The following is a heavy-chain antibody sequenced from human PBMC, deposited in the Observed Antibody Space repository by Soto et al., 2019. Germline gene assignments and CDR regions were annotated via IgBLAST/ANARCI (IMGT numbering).Heavy chain of an antibody. CDR3: ARDLWYSSSWYWFDP. CDR2: IYYSGST. Sequence: SETLSLTCTVSGGSISSYYWSWIRQPPGKGLEWIGYIYYSGSTNYNPSLKSRVTISVDTSKNRFSLKLSSVTAADTAVYYCARDLWYSSSWYWFDPWGQGTLVTVSS. V-gene: IGHV4-59*01. D-gene: IGHD6-13*01. J-gene: IGHJ5*02. CDR1: GGSISSYY.